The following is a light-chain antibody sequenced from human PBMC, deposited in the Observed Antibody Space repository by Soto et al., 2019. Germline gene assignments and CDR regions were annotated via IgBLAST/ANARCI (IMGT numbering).Light chain of an antibody. CDR2: EGT. V-gene: IGLV2-23*01. CDR3: LLVYSGIVV. CDR1: SSDVGSYNF. J-gene: IGLJ2*01. Sequence: QSALTQPASVSGSPGQSITISCTGTSSDVGSYNFVSWFQQHPGKVPKLIIYEGTERPSGVSNRFSASKSGNTASLTISGLQPEDEADYYCLLVYSGIVVFGGGTKLTVL.